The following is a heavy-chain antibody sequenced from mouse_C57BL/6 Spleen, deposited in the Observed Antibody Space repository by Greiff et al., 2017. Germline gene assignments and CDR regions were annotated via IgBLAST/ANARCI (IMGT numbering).Heavy chain of an antibody. CDR1: GYSITSGYY. V-gene: IGHV3-6*01. Sequence: EVQLVESGPGLVKPSQSLSLTCSVTGYSITSGYYWNWIRQFPGNKLEWMGYISYDGSNNYNPSLKNSISITRDTSKNQFFLKLNSVTTEDTATYYCARGGDYGGQGTSVTVSS. J-gene: IGHJ4*01. CDR3: ARGGDY. CDR2: ISYDGSN.